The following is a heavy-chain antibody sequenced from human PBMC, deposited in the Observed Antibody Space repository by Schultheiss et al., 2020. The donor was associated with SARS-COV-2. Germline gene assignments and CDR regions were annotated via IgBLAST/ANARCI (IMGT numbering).Heavy chain of an antibody. D-gene: IGHD6-13*01. Sequence: SETLSLTCTVSGGSVDSDSYSWNWIRQPPGKGLEWIGNIYYTDSPNYNPSLSGRVTMSADTSKNQFSLKLTSVTAADTAVYYCAREDSSTWFYYFDHWGRGTLVTVSS. CDR1: GGSVDSDSYS. CDR2: IYYTDSP. J-gene: IGHJ4*02. V-gene: IGHV4-61*01. CDR3: AREDSSTWFYYFDH.